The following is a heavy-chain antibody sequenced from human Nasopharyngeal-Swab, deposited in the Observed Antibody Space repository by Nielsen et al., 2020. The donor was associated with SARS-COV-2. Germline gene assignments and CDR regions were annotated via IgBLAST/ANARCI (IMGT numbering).Heavy chain of an antibody. Sequence: GSLRLSCAVYGGSFSGYYWSWIRQPPGKGLEWIGEINHSGSTNYNPSLKSRVTISVDTSKNQFSLKLSSVTAADTAVYYCARVGSWFGLYYFDYWGQGTLVTVSS. CDR3: ARVGSWFGLYYFDY. CDR1: GGSFSGYY. D-gene: IGHD3-10*01. V-gene: IGHV4-34*01. J-gene: IGHJ4*02. CDR2: INHSGST.